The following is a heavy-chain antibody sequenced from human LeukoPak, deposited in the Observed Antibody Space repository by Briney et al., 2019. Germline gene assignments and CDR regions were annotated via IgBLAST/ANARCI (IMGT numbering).Heavy chain of an antibody. D-gene: IGHD3-22*01. CDR1: GYTFTSYY. V-gene: IGHV1-46*01. Sequence: ASVKVSCTASGYTFTSYYMHWVRQAPGQGLEWMGIINPSGGSTSYAQKFQGRVTMTRDTSTSTVYMELSSLRSEDTAVYYCARDLEGSGGYHHWDYWGQGTLVTVSS. CDR2: INPSGGST. CDR3: ARDLEGSGGYHHWDY. J-gene: IGHJ4*02.